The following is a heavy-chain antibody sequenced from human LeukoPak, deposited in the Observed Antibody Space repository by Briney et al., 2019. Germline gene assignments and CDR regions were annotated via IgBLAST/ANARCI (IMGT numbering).Heavy chain of an antibody. CDR1: GGSISSSSYY. J-gene: IGHJ4*02. CDR3: ARRRDSSGYHNLDY. Sequence: ASETLSLTCTVSGGSISSSSYYWGWIRQPPGKGLEWIGSIYYSGSTYYNPSLKSRVTISVDTSKNQFSLKLSSVTAADTAVYYCARRRDSSGYHNLDYWGQGTLVTVSS. D-gene: IGHD3-22*01. CDR2: IYYSGST. V-gene: IGHV4-39*01.